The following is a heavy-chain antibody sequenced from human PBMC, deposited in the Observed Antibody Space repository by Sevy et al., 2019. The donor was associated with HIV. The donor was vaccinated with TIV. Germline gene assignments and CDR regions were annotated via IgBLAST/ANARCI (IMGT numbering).Heavy chain of an antibody. CDR1: GGTCSSYA. V-gene: IGHV1-69*13. Sequence: ASVKVSCKASGGTCSSYAISWVRQAPRQGLEWIGGIIPIFGTANYAQKFQGRVTITADESTSTAYMELSSLRSEDTAVYYCARERQQLVLWSSFDYWGQGTLVTVSS. CDR3: ARERQQLVLWSSFDY. J-gene: IGHJ4*02. CDR2: IIPIFGTA. D-gene: IGHD6-13*01.